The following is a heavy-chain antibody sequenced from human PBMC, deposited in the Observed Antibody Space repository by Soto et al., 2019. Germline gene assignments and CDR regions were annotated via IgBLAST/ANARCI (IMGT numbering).Heavy chain of an antibody. CDR2: IYYSGST. J-gene: IGHJ6*02. CDR3: ARRRRDGYNPYYYGMDV. Sequence: QVQLQESGPGLVKPSQTLSLTCTVSGGSISSGGYYWSWIRQHPGKGLEWIGYIYYSGSTYYNPFLKRRVTLSVDPSKNQFSLKLSSVTAADTAVYYCARRRRDGYNPYYYGMDVWGQGTTVTVSS. V-gene: IGHV4-31*03. CDR1: GGSISSGGYY. D-gene: IGHD5-12*01.